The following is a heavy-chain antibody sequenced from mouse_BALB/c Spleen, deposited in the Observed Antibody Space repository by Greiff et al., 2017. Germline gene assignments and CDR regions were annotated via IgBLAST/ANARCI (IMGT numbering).Heavy chain of an antibody. D-gene: IGHD1-1*01. J-gene: IGHJ3*01. CDR3: ARVLYYYGSSYPAWFAY. Sequence: VQLKESGPELVKPGASVKISCKTSGYTFTEYTMHWVKQSHGKSLEWIGGINPNNGGTSYNQKFKGKATLTVDKSSSTAYMELRSLTSEDSAVYYCARVLYYYGSSYPAWFAYWGQGTLVTVSA. CDR2: INPNNGGT. CDR1: GYTFTEYT. V-gene: IGHV1-18*01.